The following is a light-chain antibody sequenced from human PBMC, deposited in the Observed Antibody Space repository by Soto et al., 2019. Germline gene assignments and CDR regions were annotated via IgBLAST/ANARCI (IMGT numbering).Light chain of an antibody. V-gene: IGLV2-8*01. CDR3: TSYVGSNIWV. J-gene: IGLJ3*02. Sequence: QSALTQPPSASGSPGQSVTISCTGTSSDVGAYKFVSWYQQYPGKAPKLMIYEVSKRPSGVPERFSGSKSGNTPSLPVSGLQAEDEAHYYCTSYVGSNIWVFGGGTKVTVL. CDR2: EVS. CDR1: SSDVGAYKF.